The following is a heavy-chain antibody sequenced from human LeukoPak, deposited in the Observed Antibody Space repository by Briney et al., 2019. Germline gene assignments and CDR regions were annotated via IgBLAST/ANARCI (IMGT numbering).Heavy chain of an antibody. CDR3: AKEYSSGWYYFDY. V-gene: IGHV3-9*01. CDR1: GFTFDDYA. D-gene: IGHD6-19*01. Sequence: PGGSLRLSCAASGFTFDDYAMHWVRQAPGKGLEWVSGISWNSGSIGYADSVKGRFTISRDNAKNSLYLQMNSLRAEDTALYYCAKEYSSGWYYFDYWGQETLVTVSS. CDR2: ISWNSGSI. J-gene: IGHJ4*02.